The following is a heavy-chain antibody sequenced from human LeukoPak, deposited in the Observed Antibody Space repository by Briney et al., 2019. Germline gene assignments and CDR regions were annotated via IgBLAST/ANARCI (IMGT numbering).Heavy chain of an antibody. V-gene: IGHV3-23*01. Sequence: PGGSLRLSCAASGFTFSSYAMTWVRQAPGKGLEWVSSISGGSERIYYADSVKGRFTISRDNSKNTLYLQMNSLRAEDTAVYYCVATRVCGGVLLRPNCLYFENWGQGTLVSVSS. CDR3: VATRVCGGVLLRPNCLYFEN. CDR2: ISGGSERI. J-gene: IGHJ4*02. CDR1: GFTFSSYA. D-gene: IGHD3-10*01.